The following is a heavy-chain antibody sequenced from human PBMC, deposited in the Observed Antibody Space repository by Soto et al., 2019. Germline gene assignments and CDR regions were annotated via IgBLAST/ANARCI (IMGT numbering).Heavy chain of an antibody. CDR3: TRGPRPISTGTGAY. Sequence: GESLKISCAASGFIFKMYWMHWVRQSPGKGLVWISRIYNDGTYSDYADSVRGRFTISRDNVNDTLYLQMNNLRAEDSGLYYCTRGPRPISTGTGAYWGQGTQVTVSS. CDR2: IYNDGTYS. D-gene: IGHD3-10*01. V-gene: IGHV3-74*01. CDR1: GFIFKMYW. J-gene: IGHJ4*02.